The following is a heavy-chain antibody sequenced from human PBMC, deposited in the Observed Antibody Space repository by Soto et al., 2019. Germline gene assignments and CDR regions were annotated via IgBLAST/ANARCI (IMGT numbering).Heavy chain of an antibody. V-gene: IGHV3-33*08. Sequence: GGSLRLSGAASGFSFDSYAMNGVRQAPGRGLEWVAGTLSHGRTTYYADSVKGRFTISRDNSKNTLYLQMNSLRAEDTAVYYCARGSIDSSGYRDQLQFDPWGQGTLVTVSS. D-gene: IGHD3-22*01. J-gene: IGHJ5*02. CDR1: GFSFDSYA. CDR3: ARGSIDSSGYRDQLQFDP. CDR2: TLSHGRTT.